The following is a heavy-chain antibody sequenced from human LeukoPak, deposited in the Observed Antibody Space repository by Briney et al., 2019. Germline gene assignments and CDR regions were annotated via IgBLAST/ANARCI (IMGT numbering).Heavy chain of an antibody. Sequence: SETLSLTCTVSGGSITTFYWSWIRQPAGEGLEWIGRVSVSGGTNYNPSLKSRVTMSVDTSKNLFSLKLSSVTAADTAIYYCAREVKYSRAFDVWGQGTMVTVSS. CDR3: AREVKYSRAFDV. CDR2: VSVSGGT. J-gene: IGHJ3*01. CDR1: GGSITTFY. V-gene: IGHV4-4*07. D-gene: IGHD5-18*01.